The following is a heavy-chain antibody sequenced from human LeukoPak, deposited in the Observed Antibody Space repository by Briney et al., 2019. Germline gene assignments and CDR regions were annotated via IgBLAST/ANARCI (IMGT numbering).Heavy chain of an antibody. CDR2: IYYSGST. V-gene: IGHV4-39*07. D-gene: IGHD3-10*01. CDR3: ARTTMVRGTYYMDV. J-gene: IGHJ6*03. CDR1: GGSISSSSYY. Sequence: KPSETLSLTCTVSGGSISSSSYYWGWIRQPPGKGLEWIGSIYYSGSTYYNPSLKSRVTISVDTSKNQFSLKLSSVTAADTAVYYCARTTMVRGTYYMDVWGKGTTVTIS.